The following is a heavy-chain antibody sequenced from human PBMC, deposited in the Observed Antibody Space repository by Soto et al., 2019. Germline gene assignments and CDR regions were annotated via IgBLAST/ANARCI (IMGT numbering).Heavy chain of an antibody. CDR1: GGSFSSYA. Sequence: QVQLVQSGAEVKKPGSSVNVSCKASGGSFSSYAISWVRQAPGQGLEWMGGIIPILGTANYAQKFQGRVTITADESTSTAYMELSSLRSEDTAVFYCASVAGYSGSGVFDYWGQGTLVTVSS. D-gene: IGHD6-13*01. CDR3: ASVAGYSGSGVFDY. CDR2: IIPILGTA. J-gene: IGHJ4*02. V-gene: IGHV1-69*11.